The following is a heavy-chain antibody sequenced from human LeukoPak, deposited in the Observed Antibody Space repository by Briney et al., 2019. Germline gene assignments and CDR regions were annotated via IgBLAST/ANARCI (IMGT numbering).Heavy chain of an antibody. V-gene: IGHV1-69*05. CDR1: GGTFSSYA. CDR2: IIPIFGTA. CDR3: ARVPIYYDSSGYYP. D-gene: IGHD3-22*01. J-gene: IGHJ5*02. Sequence: SVKVSCKACGGTFSSYAISWVRQAPGQGLEWMGRIIPIFGTANYAQKFQGRVTITTDESTSTAYMELSSLRSEDTAVYYCARVPIYYDSSGYYPWGQGTLVTVSS.